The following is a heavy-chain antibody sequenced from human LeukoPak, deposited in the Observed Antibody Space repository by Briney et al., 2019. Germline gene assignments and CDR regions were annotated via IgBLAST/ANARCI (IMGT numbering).Heavy chain of an antibody. D-gene: IGHD4-23*01. CDR3: ARGATVVTPCDY. Sequence: PGRSLRLSCAASGFTFSSYAMHWVRQAPGKGLEWVAVISYDGSNKYYADSVKGQFTISRDNSKNTLYLQMNSLRAEDTAVYYCARGATVVTPCDYWGQGTLVTVSS. V-gene: IGHV3-30-3*01. J-gene: IGHJ4*02. CDR2: ISYDGSNK. CDR1: GFTFSSYA.